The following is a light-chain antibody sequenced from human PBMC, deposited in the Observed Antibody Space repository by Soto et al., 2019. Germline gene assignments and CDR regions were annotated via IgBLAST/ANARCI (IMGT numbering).Light chain of an antibody. CDR1: QSIDRW. V-gene: IGKV1-5*01. CDR3: QQSKSYYT. Sequence: DIQMTQSPSTLSASVGDTVTITCRASQSIDRWLAWYQRKPGRPPKLLIYDADTLQSGVPSRFSGSRSGTECSLTISNLQPHHYATYYCQQSKSYYTFGPCTKLEI. CDR2: DAD. J-gene: IGKJ2*01.